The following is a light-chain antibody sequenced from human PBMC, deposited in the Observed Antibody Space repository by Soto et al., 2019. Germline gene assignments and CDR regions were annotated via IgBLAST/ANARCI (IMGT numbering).Light chain of an antibody. Sequence: QPVLTQSPSASASLGASVKLTCTLSSGHSSYAIAWHQQQPEKGPRYLMKLNSDGSHSKGDGIPDRFSGSSSGAERYLTIPSLQSEDEADYYCQTWGTGIHVFGGGTKLTVL. J-gene: IGLJ2*01. CDR1: SGHSSYA. CDR2: LNSDGSH. V-gene: IGLV4-69*01. CDR3: QTWGTGIHV.